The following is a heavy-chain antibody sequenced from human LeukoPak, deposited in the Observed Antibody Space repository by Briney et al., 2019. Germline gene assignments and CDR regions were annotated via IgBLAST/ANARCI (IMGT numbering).Heavy chain of an antibody. Sequence: GASVTVSCKTSGDTFTSYDINWVRQAPGQGLEWMGWMNPRSGNTIYTQKFQGRVAMTRDTSTSTAYMELSSLRSEDTAVYYCARGGTLVQGVTILYGMDVWGQGTTVTVSS. CDR1: GDTFTSYD. CDR2: MNPRSGNT. CDR3: ARGGTLVQGVTILYGMDV. J-gene: IGHJ6*02. V-gene: IGHV1-8*01. D-gene: IGHD3-10*01.